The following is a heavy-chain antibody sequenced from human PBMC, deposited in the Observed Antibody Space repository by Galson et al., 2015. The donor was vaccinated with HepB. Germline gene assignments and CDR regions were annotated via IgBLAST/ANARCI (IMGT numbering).Heavy chain of an antibody. V-gene: IGHV3-30-3*01. Sequence: YLRLPCAASGFTFSSYAMHWVRRAPGKGLEWVAVISYDGSNKYYADTMKGRITISRYNDKHTMYLQMNSLGAEDAAVYCGEGEGVGWVAATPYFDYWGQGTLVTVSS. CDR2: ISYDGSNK. CDR3: EGEGVGWVAATPYFDY. CDR1: GFTFSSYA. J-gene: IGHJ4*02. D-gene: IGHD2-15*01.